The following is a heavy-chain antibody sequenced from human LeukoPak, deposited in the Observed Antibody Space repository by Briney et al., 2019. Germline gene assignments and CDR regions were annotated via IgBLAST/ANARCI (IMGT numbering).Heavy chain of an antibody. J-gene: IGHJ6*03. CDR2: IYTSGST. Sequence: SETLSLTCTVSGGSISSHYWSWIRQPPGKGLEWIGYIYTSGSTNYDPSLKSRVTISVDTSKNQFSLKLSSVTAADTAVYYCARLQYYYDSSGYYMDVWGKGTTVTVSS. CDR1: GGSISSHY. V-gene: IGHV4-4*09. D-gene: IGHD3-22*01. CDR3: ARLQYYYDSSGYYMDV.